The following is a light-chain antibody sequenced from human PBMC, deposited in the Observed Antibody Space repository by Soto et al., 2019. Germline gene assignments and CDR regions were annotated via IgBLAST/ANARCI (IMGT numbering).Light chain of an antibody. CDR1: STDVGSYNL. Sequence: QSALAQPASVSGSPGQSITISCTGTSTDVGSYNLVSWYQQHPGKAPKFIIYEGVKRPSGVSNRFSGSKSGDTASLTISGLQAADEAYYHCTSYTSNTALVFGTGTKLTVL. V-gene: IGLV2-14*02. CDR3: TSYTSNTALV. CDR2: EGV. J-gene: IGLJ1*01.